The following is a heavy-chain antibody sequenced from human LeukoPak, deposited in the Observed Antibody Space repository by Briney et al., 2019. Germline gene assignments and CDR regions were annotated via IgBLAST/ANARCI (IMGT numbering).Heavy chain of an antibody. J-gene: IGHJ4*02. Sequence: TFSSYAMSWVRQPPGKGLEWIGSIYYGGSTYYNPSLKSRVTISVDTSKNQFSLKLSSVTAADTAVYYCARDPRIAAAGSNLVWGQGTLVTVSS. D-gene: IGHD6-13*01. CDR2: IYYGGST. V-gene: IGHV4-39*07. CDR3: ARDPRIAAAGSNLV. CDR1: TFSSYA.